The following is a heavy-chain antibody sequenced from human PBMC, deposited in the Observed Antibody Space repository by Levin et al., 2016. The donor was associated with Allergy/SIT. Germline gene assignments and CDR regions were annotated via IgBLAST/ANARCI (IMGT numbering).Heavy chain of an antibody. CDR2: IHYSGST. CDR1: GGSIRSSSYY. Sequence: GSLRLSCTVSGGSIRSSSYYWGWIRQPPGKGLEWIGSIHYSGSTYHNPSLKSRVTISIDTSKNQFSLKMSSVTAADTAVYYCGSSTTGSTKHYDYWGQGTLVTVSS. D-gene: IGHD1-1*01. V-gene: IGHV4-39*01. CDR3: GSSTTGSTKHYDY. J-gene: IGHJ4*02.